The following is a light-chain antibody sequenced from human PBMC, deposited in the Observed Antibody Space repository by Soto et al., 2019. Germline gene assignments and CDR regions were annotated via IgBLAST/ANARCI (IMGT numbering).Light chain of an antibody. CDR1: SSDVGGYSY. Sequence: QSALTQPPSASGSPGQSVTISCTGASSDVGGYSYVSWYQQHPGKAPKLMIYEVSKRPSGVPDRFSGSKSGNTASLTVSGLQAEDEADYCCSSYGGSNNLVFGGGTKVTVL. CDR3: SSYGGSNNLV. V-gene: IGLV2-8*01. CDR2: EVS. J-gene: IGLJ2*01.